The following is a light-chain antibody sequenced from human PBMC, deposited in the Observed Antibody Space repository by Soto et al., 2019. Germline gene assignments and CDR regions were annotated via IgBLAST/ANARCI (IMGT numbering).Light chain of an antibody. Sequence: QSVLTQPPSASGSPGQSVTISCTGTSSDVGGYNYVSWYQQHPGKAPKLMIDEVSKRPSVVPDRFSGSKSGNTASRTVSGLQAEDEADYYCSSYAGSNNVVFGGGTKLTVL. CDR3: SSYAGSNNVV. J-gene: IGLJ2*01. CDR1: SSDVGGYNY. CDR2: EVS. V-gene: IGLV2-8*01.